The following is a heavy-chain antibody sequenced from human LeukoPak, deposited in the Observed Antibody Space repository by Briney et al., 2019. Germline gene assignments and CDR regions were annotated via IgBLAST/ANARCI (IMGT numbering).Heavy chain of an antibody. Sequence: ASVKVSCKASGYTFTSYYMHWVRQAPGQGLEWMGGIIPIFGTANYAQKFQGRVTITADESTSTAYMELSSLRSEDTAVYYCATGGYSYGYYGYWGQGTLVTVSS. CDR1: GYTFTSYY. D-gene: IGHD5-18*01. J-gene: IGHJ4*02. CDR3: ATGGYSYGYYGY. V-gene: IGHV1-69*13. CDR2: IIPIFGTA.